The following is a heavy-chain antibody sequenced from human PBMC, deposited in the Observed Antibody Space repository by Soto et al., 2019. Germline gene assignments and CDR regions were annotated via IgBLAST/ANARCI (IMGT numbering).Heavy chain of an antibody. J-gene: IGHJ6*02. CDR3: ARGGITMAWNYYYYGMDV. CDR2: IIPTGST. V-gene: IGHV4-34*01. Sequence: SETLSLTYAVSGASVSGQYWSWFRQPPGKWLEWVGEIIPTGSTTYNPSLKSRLSFSLDTSKNHFSLNLSSVSAADTAVYYCARGGITMAWNYYYYGMDVWGQGTTVTVSS. CDR1: GASVSGQY. D-gene: IGHD3-10*01.